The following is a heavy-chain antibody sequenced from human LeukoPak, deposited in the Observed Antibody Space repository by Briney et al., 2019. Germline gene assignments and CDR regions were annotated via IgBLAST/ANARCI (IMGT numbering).Heavy chain of an antibody. CDR3: ARDVGDYGDLYFDL. Sequence: PSETLSLACTVSGGSISSYYWSWIRQPPGKGLEWIGYIYYSGSTNYNPPLKSRVTISVDTSKNQFSLKLSSVTAADTAVYYCARDVGDYGDLYFDLWGRGTLVTVSS. D-gene: IGHD4-17*01. J-gene: IGHJ2*01. CDR2: IYYSGST. V-gene: IGHV4-59*01. CDR1: GGSISSYY.